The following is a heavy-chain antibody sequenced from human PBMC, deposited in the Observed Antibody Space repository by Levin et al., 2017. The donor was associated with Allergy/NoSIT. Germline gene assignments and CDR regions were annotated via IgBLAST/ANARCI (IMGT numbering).Heavy chain of an antibody. CDR1: GVSVPSGSYY. Sequence: SQTLSLTCTVSGVSVPSGSYYWSWVRQPPGKGLEWIGYIYYNFSTNYNPSLKSRVTMSVDTSNNQFSLRLSSVTAADTAMYYCAREPNAFDIWGQGTMVTVSS. CDR3: AREPNAFDI. V-gene: IGHV4-61*01. CDR2: IYYNFST. J-gene: IGHJ3*02.